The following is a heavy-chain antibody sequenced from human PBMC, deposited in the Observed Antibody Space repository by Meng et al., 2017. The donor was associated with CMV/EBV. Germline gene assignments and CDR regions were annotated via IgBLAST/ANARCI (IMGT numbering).Heavy chain of an antibody. Sequence: SYAMHWVRQAPGKGLEWVAVISYDGSNRYYADSVKGRFTISRDNSKNTLYLQMNSLRAEDTAVYYCARCPEITIFGVASDLNWFDPWGQGTLVTVSS. D-gene: IGHD3-3*01. V-gene: IGHV3-30*04. CDR2: ISYDGSNR. CDR1: SYA. CDR3: ARCPEITIFGVASDLNWFDP. J-gene: IGHJ5*02.